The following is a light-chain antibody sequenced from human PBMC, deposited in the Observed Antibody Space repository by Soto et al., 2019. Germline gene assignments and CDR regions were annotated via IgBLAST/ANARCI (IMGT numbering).Light chain of an antibody. Sequence: QSALTQPASVSGSPGQSITISCTGTSSEVGGYNYVSWYQQHPGQSPKLMISDVSNRPSGVANRFSGSKSGNTASLTISGLQAEDESASYCSSYTRSSTTYVFGTGTKVTVL. CDR3: SSYTRSSTTYV. J-gene: IGLJ1*01. CDR2: DVS. V-gene: IGLV2-14*01. CDR1: SSEVGGYNY.